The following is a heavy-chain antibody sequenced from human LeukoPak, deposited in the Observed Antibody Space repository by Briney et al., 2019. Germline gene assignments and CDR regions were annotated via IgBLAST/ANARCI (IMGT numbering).Heavy chain of an antibody. Sequence: PSETLSLTCAVYGGSFSGYYWSWIRQPPGKGLEWIGEVNHSGSTNYNPSPTSRVTISVDTSKNQFSLKLSSVTAADTAVYYCARVNCSGGSCYAFFDYWGQGTLGTVSS. CDR2: VNHSGST. J-gene: IGHJ4*02. CDR3: ARVNCSGGSCYAFFDY. CDR1: GGSFSGYY. D-gene: IGHD2-15*01. V-gene: IGHV4-34*01.